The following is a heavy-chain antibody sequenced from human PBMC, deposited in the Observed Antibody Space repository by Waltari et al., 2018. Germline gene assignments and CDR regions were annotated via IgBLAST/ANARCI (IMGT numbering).Heavy chain of an antibody. V-gene: IGHV3-23*01. J-gene: IGHJ4*02. D-gene: IGHD3-9*01. CDR3: AKGRYYDILTGYYGY. CDR2: ISGSGGST. Sequence: EVQLLESGGGWVQPGGSLRLSCAASGFTFSSYAMSWVRQAPGKGLEWVSAISGSGGSTYYADSVKGRFTISRDNSKNTLYLQMNSLRAEDTAVYYCAKGRYYDILTGYYGYWGQGTLVTVSS. CDR1: GFTFSSYA.